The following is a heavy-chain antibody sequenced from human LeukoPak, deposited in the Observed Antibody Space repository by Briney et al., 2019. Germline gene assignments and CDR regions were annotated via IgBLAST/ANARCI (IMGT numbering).Heavy chain of an antibody. CDR3: ATSTRPGGYYYYYMDV. D-gene: IGHD2-8*02. Sequence: ASVKVSCKASVGTFSSYAISWVRHGPGQGLEWGGGIIPIFGTANYAQKFQGRVTITADESTSTAYMERSSLRSEDTAVYYCATSTRPGGYYYYYMDVWGKGTTVTVSS. CDR2: IIPIFGTA. CDR1: VGTFSSYA. J-gene: IGHJ6*03. V-gene: IGHV1-69*13.